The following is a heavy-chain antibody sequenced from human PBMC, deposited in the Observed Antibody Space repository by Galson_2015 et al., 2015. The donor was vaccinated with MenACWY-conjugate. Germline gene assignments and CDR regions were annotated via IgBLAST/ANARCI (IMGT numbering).Heavy chain of an antibody. CDR1: GFTFSSYG. V-gene: IGHV3-30*02. CDR2: IRYDGSNK. Sequence: SLRLSCAASGFTFSSYGMHWVRQAPGKGLEWVAFIRYDGSNKYYADSVKGRFTISRDNSKNTLYLQMNSLRAEDTAVYYCAKDDRYYYDSSGYYYPFFDYWGQGTLVTVSS. CDR3: AKDDRYYYDSSGYYYPFFDY. D-gene: IGHD3-22*01. J-gene: IGHJ4*02.